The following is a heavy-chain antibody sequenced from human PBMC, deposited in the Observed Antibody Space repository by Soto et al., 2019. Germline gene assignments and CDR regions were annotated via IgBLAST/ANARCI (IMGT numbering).Heavy chain of an antibody. V-gene: IGHV1-18*01. J-gene: IGHJ5*02. CDR3: ARDPWQQLVSAVHYNWFDP. CDR2: ISAYNGNT. D-gene: IGHD6-13*01. CDR1: GYTFTSYG. Sequence: ASVKVSCKASGYTFTSYGISWVRQAPGQGLEWMGWISAYNGNTNYAQKLQGRVTMTTDTSTSTAYMELRSLRSDDTAVYYCARDPWQQLVSAVHYNWFDPWGQGTLVTVSS.